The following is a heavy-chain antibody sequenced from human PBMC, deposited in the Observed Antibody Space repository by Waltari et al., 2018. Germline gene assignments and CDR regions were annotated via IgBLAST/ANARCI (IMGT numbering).Heavy chain of an antibody. CDR2: FDPEDGET. CDR3: ARGLGIAAKYYFDY. D-gene: IGHD6-25*01. J-gene: IGHJ4*02. V-gene: IGHV1-24*01. CDR1: GYTLTELS. Sequence: QVQLVQSGAEVKKPGASVKVSCKVSGYTLTELSMHWVRQAPGKGLEWMGGFDPEDGETIYAQKFQGRVTMTRNTSISTAYMELSSLRSEDTAVYYCARGLGIAAKYYFDYWGQGTLVTVSS.